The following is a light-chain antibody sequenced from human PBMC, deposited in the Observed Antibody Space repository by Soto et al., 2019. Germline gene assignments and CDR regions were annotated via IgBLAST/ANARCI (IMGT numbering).Light chain of an antibody. CDR1: QGIRND. J-gene: IGKJ1*01. CDR3: LQDYNYPWT. V-gene: IGKV1-6*01. CDR2: ATS. Sequence: AIQMTQSPSSLSASVGDRVTITCRASQGIRNDLGWYQQKPGKAPKLLIYATSTLQSGVPSRFSGSGSGTDFSLTITSLQPEDFATYYCLQDYNYPWTFGQGTKVEIK.